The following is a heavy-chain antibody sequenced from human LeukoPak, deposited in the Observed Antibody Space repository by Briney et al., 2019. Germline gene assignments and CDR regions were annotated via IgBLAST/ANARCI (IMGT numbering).Heavy chain of an antibody. CDR3: AKDIHGDYGGIDY. D-gene: IGHD4-17*01. V-gene: IGHV3-53*01. Sequence: PGGSLRLSCAASGFTVSSNYMSWVRQAPGKGLEWVSVIYSGGSTYYADSVKGRFTISRDNSKNTLYLQMNSLRAEDTAVYYCAKDIHGDYGGIDYWGQGTLVTVSS. J-gene: IGHJ4*02. CDR1: GFTVSSNY. CDR2: IYSGGST.